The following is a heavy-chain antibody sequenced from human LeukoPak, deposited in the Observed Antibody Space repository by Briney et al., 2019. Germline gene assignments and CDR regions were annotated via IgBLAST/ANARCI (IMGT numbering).Heavy chain of an antibody. J-gene: IGHJ6*02. CDR1: GFTFSHYS. V-gene: IGHV3-48*01. CDR3: AKNAWKSHDSRRGRMDL. Sequence: PGESLRLSCAASGFTFSHYSMTWVRQASGKGLEWVSYIGPGSSTIYHADSVKGRFTISRDDAMNSLYLQMNSLRGEDTAVYYCAKNAWKSHDSRRGRMDLWGQGTTITLTS. CDR2: IGPGSSTI. D-gene: IGHD3-16*01.